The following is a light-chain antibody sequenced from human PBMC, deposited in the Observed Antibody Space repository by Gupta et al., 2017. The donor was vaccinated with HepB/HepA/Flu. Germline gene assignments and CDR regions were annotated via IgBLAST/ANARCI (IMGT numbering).Light chain of an antibody. CDR1: QGISNY. J-gene: IGKJ3*01. CDR2: AAS. CDR3: QKDNGSPIT. V-gene: IGKV1-27*01. Sequence: DIQMTQSPSSLSASVGDRVTITCRASQGISNYLAWYQQKPGKVPKLLIYAASTLQSGVPSRFRGSGSGTDFTFSISILHPEDVATYCCQKDNGSPITFGHGTKVDIK.